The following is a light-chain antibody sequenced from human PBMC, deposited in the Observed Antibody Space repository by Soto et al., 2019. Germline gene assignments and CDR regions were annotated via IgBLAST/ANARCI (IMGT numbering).Light chain of an antibody. V-gene: IGKV1-17*01. CDR3: LQHYTLPRT. CDR1: QNINNY. J-gene: IGKJ1*01. Sequence: DSQMAEPPTCPIASVKDTVTITCRASQNINNYLNWYQQKPGRARKLLIYAASRLESVVPSRFSGSGSGTEFSLTITSLQPEDFASYYCLQHYTLPRTFGQGAKVDIK. CDR2: AAS.